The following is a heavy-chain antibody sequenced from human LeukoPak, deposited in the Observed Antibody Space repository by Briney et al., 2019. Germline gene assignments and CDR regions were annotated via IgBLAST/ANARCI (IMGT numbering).Heavy chain of an antibody. CDR1: GYTFTSYY. D-gene: IGHD4-17*01. Sequence: ASVKVSCKASGYTFTSYYMHWVRQAPGQGLEWMGIINPSGGSTSYAQKFQGRVTITTDESTSTAHMELSSLRSEDTAVYYCARGLMTTVTTYDYWGQGTLVTVSS. CDR2: INPSGGST. V-gene: IGHV1-46*01. CDR3: ARGLMTTVTTYDY. J-gene: IGHJ4*02.